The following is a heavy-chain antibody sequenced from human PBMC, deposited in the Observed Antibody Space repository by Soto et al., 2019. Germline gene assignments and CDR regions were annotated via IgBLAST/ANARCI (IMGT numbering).Heavy chain of an antibody. Sequence: ASVKVSCKASGFTFSSYAISWVRLAAGQGLEWMGGIIPIFDTAKYAQKFQGRVTITADKSTSTAYMEMSSLRSEDTAVYYCAREQERTATKGRGRQVAVYYYYAMDVWGQGTTVTVSS. V-gene: IGHV1-69*06. D-gene: IGHD2-15*01. CDR2: IIPIFDTA. CDR1: GFTFSSYA. J-gene: IGHJ6*02. CDR3: AREQERTATKGRGRQVAVYYYYAMDV.